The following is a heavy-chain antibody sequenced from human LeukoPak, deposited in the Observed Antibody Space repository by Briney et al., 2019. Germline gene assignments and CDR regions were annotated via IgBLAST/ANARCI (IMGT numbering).Heavy chain of an antibody. CDR1: GFTFSSHG. D-gene: IGHD6-13*01. CDR3: ARDGRVAAAAYYFDY. J-gene: IGHJ4*02. V-gene: IGHV3-30*03. CDR2: IANDGRDK. Sequence: PGRSLRLSCAASGFTFSSHGMHWVRQAPGKGLEWVAVIANDGRDKKYADSVKGRFTISRDNSKNTLYLQMNSLIAEDTAVYYCARDGRVAAAAYYFDYWGQGALATVSS.